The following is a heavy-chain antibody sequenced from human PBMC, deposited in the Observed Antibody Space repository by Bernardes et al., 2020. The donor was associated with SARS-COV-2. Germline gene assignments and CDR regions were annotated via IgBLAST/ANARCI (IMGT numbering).Heavy chain of an antibody. Sequence: SLILSCAASGFTFSDYYMSWIRQAPGKGLEWVSYISSSGSTIYYADSVKGRFTISRDNAKNSLYLQMNSLRAEDTAVYYCARLQVDYYGMDVWGQGTTVTVSS. CDR1: GFTFSDYY. D-gene: IGHD4-4*01. V-gene: IGHV3-11*01. CDR3: ARLQVDYYGMDV. J-gene: IGHJ6*02. CDR2: ISSSGSTI.